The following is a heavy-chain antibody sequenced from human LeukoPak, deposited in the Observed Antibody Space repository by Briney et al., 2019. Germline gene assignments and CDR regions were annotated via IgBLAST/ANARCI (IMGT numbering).Heavy chain of an antibody. J-gene: IGHJ6*02. CDR3: AKDRRVGATANPIYYYYGMDV. V-gene: IGHV3-30*18. CDR2: ISYDGSNK. CDR1: GFTFSSYG. D-gene: IGHD1-26*01. Sequence: PGGSLRLSCAASGFTFSSYGMPWVRQAPGKGLEWVAVISYDGSNKYYADSVKGRFTISRDNSKNTLYLQMNSLRAEDTAVYYCAKDRRVGATANPIYYYYGMDVWGQGTTVTVSS.